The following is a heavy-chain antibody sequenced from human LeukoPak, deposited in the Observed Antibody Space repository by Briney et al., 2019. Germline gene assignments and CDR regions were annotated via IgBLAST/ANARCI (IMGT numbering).Heavy chain of an antibody. CDR1: GFTFSSYA. Sequence: PGGSLRLSCAASGFTFSSYAMHWVRQAPGKGLEWVSAISGSGGSTYYADSVKGRFTISRDNSKNTLYLQMNSLRAEDTAVYYCANNPAYYDFWSGHYTPYYFDYWGQGTLVTVSS. V-gene: IGHV3-23*01. J-gene: IGHJ4*02. D-gene: IGHD3-3*01. CDR2: ISGSGGST. CDR3: ANNPAYYDFWSGHYTPYYFDY.